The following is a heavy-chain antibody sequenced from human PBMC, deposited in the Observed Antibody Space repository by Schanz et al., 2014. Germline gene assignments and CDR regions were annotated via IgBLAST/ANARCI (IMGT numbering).Heavy chain of an antibody. V-gene: IGHV1-69*08. Sequence: QVQLVQSGAEVKKPGSSVKVSCTASGGTFSSYTISWIRQAPGQGLEWMGRINPSGGSTTYAQKFQGRVTMTRDTSTSTVYMELSSLRSDDTAVYYCARVQDDILTGSEYYYGMDVWGQGTTVTVSS. CDR3: ARVQDDILTGSEYYYGMDV. CDR1: GGTFSSYT. CDR2: INPSGGST. J-gene: IGHJ6*02. D-gene: IGHD3-9*01.